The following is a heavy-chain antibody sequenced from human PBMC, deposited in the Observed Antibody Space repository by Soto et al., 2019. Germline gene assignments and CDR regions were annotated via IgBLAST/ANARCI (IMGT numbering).Heavy chain of an antibody. CDR1: GFTFSNAW. CDR2: IKSKADGGTT. J-gene: IGHJ4*02. V-gene: IGHV3-15*01. D-gene: IGHD3-10*01. CDR3: TTSLGYGSGGFDY. Sequence: EVQLVESGGGLVKPGGSLRLSCAASGFTFSNAWMSWVRQAAGKGLEWVGRIKSKADGGTTDYAAPVKGRVTISRDDSNNMLDLRMNSLKTEDTAVYYCTTSLGYGSGGFDYWGQGTLVTVSS.